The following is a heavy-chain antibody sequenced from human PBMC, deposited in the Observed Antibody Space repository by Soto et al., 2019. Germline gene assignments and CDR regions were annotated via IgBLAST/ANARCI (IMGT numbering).Heavy chain of an antibody. D-gene: IGHD1-20*01. CDR2: IYYSGST. Sequence: PSETLSLTCTVSGGSISSYYWSWIRQPPGKGLEWIGYIYYSGSTNYNPSLKSRVTISVDTSKNQFSLKLSSVTAADTAVYYCARSKAYNWTPGYFDYWGQGTLVTVSS. V-gene: IGHV4-59*08. CDR3: ARSKAYNWTPGYFDY. J-gene: IGHJ4*02. CDR1: GGSISSYY.